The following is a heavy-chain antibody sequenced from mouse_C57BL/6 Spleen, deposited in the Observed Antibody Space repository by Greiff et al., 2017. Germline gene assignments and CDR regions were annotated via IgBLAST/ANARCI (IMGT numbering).Heavy chain of an antibody. D-gene: IGHD1-1*01. CDR2: IDPETGGT. Sequence: VKVVESGAELVRPGASVTLSCKASGYTFTDYEMHWVKQTPVHGLEWIGAIDPETGGTAYNQKFKGKAILTADKSSSTAYMELRSLTSEDSAVYYCTREQATTVVAHWYFDVWGTGTTVTVSS. CDR3: TREQATTVVAHWYFDV. V-gene: IGHV1-15*01. J-gene: IGHJ1*03. CDR1: GYTFTDYE.